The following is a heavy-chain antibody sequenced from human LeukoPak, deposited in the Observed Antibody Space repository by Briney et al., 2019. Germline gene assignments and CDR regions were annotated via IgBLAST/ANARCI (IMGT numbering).Heavy chain of an antibody. V-gene: IGHV3-48*03. Sequence: PGGSLRLSCAASGFTFSSYEMNWVRQAAGKGLEWVSYVSANGDTIYYADSVRGRFTISRDNAKNSLFLLMNSLRAEDTAVYYCVSAYAGLLDNWRQATLVTVSS. D-gene: IGHD2-2*01. CDR2: VSANGDTI. CDR3: VSAYAGLLDN. CDR1: GFTFSSYE. J-gene: IGHJ4*02.